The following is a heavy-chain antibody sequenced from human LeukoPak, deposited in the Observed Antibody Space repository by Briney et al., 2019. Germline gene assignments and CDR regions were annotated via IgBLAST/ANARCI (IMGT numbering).Heavy chain of an antibody. Sequence: SETLSLTCAVSGYSISSGYYWGWIRQPPGKGLEWIGSIYHSGSTYYNPSLKSRVTISVDTSKNQFSLKLSPVTAADTAVYYCARESRYYDILTVRYYYGMDVWGKGTTVTVSS. CDR3: ARESRYYDILTVRYYYGMDV. CDR2: IYHSGST. D-gene: IGHD3-9*01. J-gene: IGHJ6*04. CDR1: GYSISSGYY. V-gene: IGHV4-38-2*02.